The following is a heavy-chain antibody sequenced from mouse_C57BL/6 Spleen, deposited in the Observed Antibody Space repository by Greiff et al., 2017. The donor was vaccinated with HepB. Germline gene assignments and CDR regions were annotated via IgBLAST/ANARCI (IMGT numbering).Heavy chain of an antibody. CDR1: GYAFSSSW. Sequence: VKLMESGPELVKPGASVKISCKASGYAFSSSWMNWVKQRPGKGLEWIGRIYPGDGDTNYNGKFKGKATLTADKSSSTAYMQLSSLTSEDSAVYFCARTGFDYWGQGTTLTVSS. CDR3: ARTGFDY. V-gene: IGHV1-82*01. J-gene: IGHJ2*01. CDR2: IYPGDGDT.